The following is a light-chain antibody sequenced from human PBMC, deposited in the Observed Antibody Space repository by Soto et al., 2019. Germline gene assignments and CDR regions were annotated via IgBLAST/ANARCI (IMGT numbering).Light chain of an antibody. J-gene: IGKJ1*01. Sequence: DIQMTQSPASLSASVGDRVTISCRASQSIRSHLNWYQQKPGKTPKLLIYAASSLQSGVPSKFSGSGSGTDFTLTISSLQPEDCATYYCQQSYSTPFTFGQGTKVDIK. V-gene: IGKV1-39*01. CDR1: QSIRSH. CDR3: QQSYSTPFT. CDR2: AAS.